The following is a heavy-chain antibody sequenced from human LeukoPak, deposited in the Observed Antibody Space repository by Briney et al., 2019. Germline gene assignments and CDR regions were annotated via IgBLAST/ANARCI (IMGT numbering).Heavy chain of an antibody. CDR1: GYTFTSYD. CDR3: ARGTHYYDSSGYYLFDP. V-gene: IGHV1-8*01. CDR2: INPNSGNT. Sequence: ASVKVSCKTSGYTFTSYDINWVRQATGQGLEWMGWINPNSGNTGYAQKFQGRVTMTRNTSISTAYMELSSLRSDDTAVYYCARGTHYYDSSGYYLFDPWGQGTLVTVPS. D-gene: IGHD3-22*01. J-gene: IGHJ5*02.